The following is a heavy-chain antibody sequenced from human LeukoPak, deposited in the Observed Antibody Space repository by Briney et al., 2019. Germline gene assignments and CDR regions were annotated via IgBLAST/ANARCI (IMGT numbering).Heavy chain of an antibody. J-gene: IGHJ5*02. Sequence: SETLSLTCTVSGGSISSGGYYWSWIRQHPGKGLEWIGYIYYSGSTYYNPSLKSRVTISVDTSKNQFSLKLSSVTAADTAVYSCARDPGSSWPNWFDPWGQGTLVTVSS. CDR3: ARDPGSSWPNWFDP. CDR2: IYYSGST. V-gene: IGHV4-31*03. D-gene: IGHD6-13*01. CDR1: GGSISSGGYY.